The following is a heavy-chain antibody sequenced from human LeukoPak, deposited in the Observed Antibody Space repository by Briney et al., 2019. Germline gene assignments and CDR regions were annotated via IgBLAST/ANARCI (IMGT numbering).Heavy chain of an antibody. Sequence: GASVKVSCKASGYTFTSYGISWLRQAPGQPLEWMGWISAYNGNTNYAQKLQGRVTMTTDTSTSTAYMDLRSLRSDDTAVYYCARGRLSTGTMFDPWGQGTLVTVSS. CDR3: ARGRLSTGTMFDP. D-gene: IGHD1-7*01. J-gene: IGHJ5*02. V-gene: IGHV1-18*01. CDR1: GYTFTSYG. CDR2: ISAYNGNT.